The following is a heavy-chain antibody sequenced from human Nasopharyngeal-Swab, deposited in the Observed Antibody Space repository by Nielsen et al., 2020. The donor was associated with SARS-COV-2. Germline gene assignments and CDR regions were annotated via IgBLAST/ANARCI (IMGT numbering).Heavy chain of an antibody. J-gene: IGHJ4*02. CDR2: IRSKAYGGTT. D-gene: IGHD6-19*01. CDR3: TRETPYSSGWYSFDY. CDR1: GFTFGDYA. V-gene: IGHV3-49*03. Sequence: GEALKISCTASGFTFGDYAMSWFHQTPGKGLEWVGFIRSKAYGGTTEYAASVKGRFTTSRDDSKSIAYLQMNSLKTEDTAVYYCTRETPYSSGWYSFDYWGQGTLVTVSS.